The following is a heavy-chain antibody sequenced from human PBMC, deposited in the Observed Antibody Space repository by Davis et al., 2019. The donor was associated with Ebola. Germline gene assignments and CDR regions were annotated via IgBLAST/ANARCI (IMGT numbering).Heavy chain of an antibody. CDR2: ISTYNGDT. J-gene: IGHJ6*02. V-gene: IGHV1-18*04. CDR3: ARWSSSKAYYYGMDV. Sequence: ASVKVSCKASGYTFTTYGITWVRQAPGQGLEWMGWISTYNGDTNYAQKLQGRVTMTTDTSASTAYMELSSLRSEDTAVYYCARWSSSKAYYYGMDVWGQGTTVTVSS. D-gene: IGHD6-6*01. CDR1: GYTFTTYG.